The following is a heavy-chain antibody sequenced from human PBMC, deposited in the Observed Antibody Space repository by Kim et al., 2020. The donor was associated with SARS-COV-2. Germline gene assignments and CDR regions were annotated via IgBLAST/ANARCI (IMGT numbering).Heavy chain of an antibody. D-gene: IGHD1-1*01. V-gene: IGHV3-30*02. Sequence: GRNKYYADSVKGRFTITRDNSKNTLYLQMNSLRAEDTAVYYCAKDDLDGHWGQGTLVTVSS. J-gene: IGHJ4*02. CDR2: GRNK. CDR3: AKDDLDGH.